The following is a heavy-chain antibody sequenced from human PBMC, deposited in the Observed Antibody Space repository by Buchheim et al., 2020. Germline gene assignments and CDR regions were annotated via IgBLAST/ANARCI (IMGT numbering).Heavy chain of an antibody. D-gene: IGHD3-10*02. CDR3: ARDVRGETPYYYYGMDV. Sequence: QVQLVQSGAEVKKPGSSVKVSCKASGGTFSSYAISWVRQAPGQGLEWMGGIIPIFGTANYAQKFQGRVTIPAAKSPSTAYMQLSSLRSEDTAVYYCARDVRGETPYYYYGMDVWGQGTT. CDR1: GGTFSSYA. CDR2: IIPIFGTA. J-gene: IGHJ6*02. V-gene: IGHV1-69*06.